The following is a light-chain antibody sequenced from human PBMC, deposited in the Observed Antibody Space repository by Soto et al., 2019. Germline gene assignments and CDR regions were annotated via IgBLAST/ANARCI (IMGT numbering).Light chain of an antibody. CDR3: SSYRSSSTYV. V-gene: IGLV2-14*01. CDR2: EVS. J-gene: IGLJ1*01. CDR1: SSDVGAYHS. Sequence: QSALTQPASVSGSPGQSSPISCTGTSSDVGAYHSVSWYQQYPGKAPKLMMYEVSNRPSGVSDRFSGAKSGNTASLTISGLQTGDEADYYCSSYRSSSTYVFGTGTKLTVL.